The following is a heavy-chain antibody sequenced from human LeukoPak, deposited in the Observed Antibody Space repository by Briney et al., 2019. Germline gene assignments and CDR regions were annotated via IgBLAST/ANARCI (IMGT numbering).Heavy chain of an antibody. D-gene: IGHD6-19*01. J-gene: IGHJ3*02. CDR2: IWYDGSNK. V-gene: IGHV3-33*01. CDR1: GFTFSSYG. CDR3: ARDSYSNGWYRINDAFDI. Sequence: PGGSLRLSCAASGFTFSSYGMHWVRQAPGKGLEWVAVIWYDGSNKYYADSVKGRFTISRDNSKNTLYLQMNSLRAEDTAVYYCARDSYSNGWYRINDAFDIWGQGTMVTVSS.